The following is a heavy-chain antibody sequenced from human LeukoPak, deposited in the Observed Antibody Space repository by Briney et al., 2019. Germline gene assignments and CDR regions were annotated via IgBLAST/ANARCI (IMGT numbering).Heavy chain of an antibody. CDR1: GGSFSGYY. CDR2: SNHSGST. Sequence: SETLSLTCAVYGGSFSGYYWNWIRQPPGKGLGWIGESNHSGSTKYNPSLKSRVIISVDTSKNQFSLKLSSVTAADTAVYYCASYNWNYAQFDYWGQGTLVTVSS. J-gene: IGHJ4*02. V-gene: IGHV4-34*01. CDR3: ASYNWNYAQFDY. D-gene: IGHD1-7*01.